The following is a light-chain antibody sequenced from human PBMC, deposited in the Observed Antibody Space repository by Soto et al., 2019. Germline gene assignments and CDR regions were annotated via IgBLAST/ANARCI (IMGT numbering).Light chain of an antibody. V-gene: IGKV3-20*01. Sequence: DIVLTQSPGTLSLSPGERATLSCRASQSVGSIYLAWYQQKPGQAPRLLIHGASNRASGIPDRFSGSGSGTDFTLTISRLEPEDFAVYYCQQYGTSPWMFGQGTKVDIK. CDR1: QSVGSIY. J-gene: IGKJ1*01. CDR2: GAS. CDR3: QQYGTSPWM.